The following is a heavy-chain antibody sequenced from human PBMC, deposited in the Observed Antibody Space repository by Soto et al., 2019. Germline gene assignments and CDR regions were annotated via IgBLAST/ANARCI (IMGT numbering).Heavy chain of an antibody. V-gene: IGHV1-18*01. J-gene: IGHJ4*02. D-gene: IGHD3-10*01. CDR2: ISGNNGKT. CDR1: GYRFMSFG. Sequence: QVQLVQSGAEVKKPGASVKVSCRASGYRFMSFGISWVRQAPGQGLEWMGWISGNNGKTKYAEKVQGRVTMTTDTSTSTAYMELRILRTDDTAVYYCARDYFDLSAQADYWGQGTLVTVSS. CDR3: ARDYFDLSAQADY.